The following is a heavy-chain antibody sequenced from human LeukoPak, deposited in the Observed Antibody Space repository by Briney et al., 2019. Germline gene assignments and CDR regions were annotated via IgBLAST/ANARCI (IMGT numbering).Heavy chain of an antibody. CDR1: GFTFSSSW. CDR2: IKEDGSDK. Sequence: GGSLRLSCAASGFTFSSSWMTWVRQAPGKGLEWVAHIKEDGSDKYYVDSVTGRFTISRDNTKNSLYLQMSSLRAEDTAVYYCATWSDAWEFDYWGQGTLVTVSS. D-gene: IGHD1-26*01. J-gene: IGHJ4*02. V-gene: IGHV3-7*05. CDR3: ATWSDAWEFDY.